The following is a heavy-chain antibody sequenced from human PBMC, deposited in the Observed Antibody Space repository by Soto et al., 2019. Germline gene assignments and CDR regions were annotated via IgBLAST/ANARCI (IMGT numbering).Heavy chain of an antibody. D-gene: IGHD2-2*01. CDR1: GGSISRYY. V-gene: IGHV4-59*01. Sequence: SETLSLTCTVSGGSISRYYWSWIRQPPGKGLEWIGYIYYSGSTNYNPSLKSRVTISVDTSKNQFSLKLSSVTAADTAVYYCARVQESIVVVPAVPQRLYYYYGMDVWGQGTTVTVSS. J-gene: IGHJ6*02. CDR3: ARVQESIVVVPAVPQRLYYYYGMDV. CDR2: IYYSGST.